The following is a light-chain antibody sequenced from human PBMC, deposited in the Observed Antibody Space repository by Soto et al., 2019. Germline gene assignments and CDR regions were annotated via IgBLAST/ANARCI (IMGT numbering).Light chain of an antibody. CDR3: QQYNSFPWT. CDR2: KAS. Sequence: DIQMTQSPSTLSASVGDTVTISCRASQSFSSWLAWYQQKPGKAPKLLIYKASSLQSGVPSRFSGSGSGTEFTLTISSLQPDDFATYYCQQYNSFPWTLGQGTKVDTK. J-gene: IGKJ1*01. V-gene: IGKV1-5*03. CDR1: QSFSSW.